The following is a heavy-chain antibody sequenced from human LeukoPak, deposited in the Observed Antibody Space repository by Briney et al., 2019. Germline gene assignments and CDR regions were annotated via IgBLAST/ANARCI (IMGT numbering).Heavy chain of an antibody. Sequence: GGSLRLSCAASGFTFSSYWMSWVRQAPGKGLEWVANIKQDGTEILYMDSVKGRFTISRDNAKNSLFLQMNRLRAEDTAVYYCARVGCLRTLGYCSSFTSIDYWGRGTLVTVSS. D-gene: IGHD2-2*01. V-gene: IGHV3-7*01. CDR1: GFTFSSYW. J-gene: IGHJ4*02. CDR2: IKQDGTEI. CDR3: ARVGCLRTLGYCSSFTSIDY.